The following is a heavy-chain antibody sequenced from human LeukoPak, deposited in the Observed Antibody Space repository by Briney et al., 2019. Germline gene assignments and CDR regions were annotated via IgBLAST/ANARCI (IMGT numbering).Heavy chain of an antibody. Sequence: PSETLSLTCTVSGGSISSISYHWGWIRQPPGKGLEWIGSINYSGSTYYNPSLKSRVTISVDTSKNQFSLKLSSVIAADTAVYYCARRPQSYIDVWGKGTTVTVSS. CDR3: ARRPQSYIDV. V-gene: IGHV4-39*01. J-gene: IGHJ6*03. CDR2: INYSGST. CDR1: GGSISSISYH.